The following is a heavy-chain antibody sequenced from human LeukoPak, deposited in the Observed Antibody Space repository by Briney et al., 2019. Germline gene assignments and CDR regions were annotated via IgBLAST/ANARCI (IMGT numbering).Heavy chain of an antibody. D-gene: IGHD3-22*01. Sequence: ASVKVSCKASGYTFTGYYMHWVRQAPGQGLEWMGWINPNSGGTNYAQKFQGRVTMTRDTSISTAYMELSRLRSDDTALYYCTRGSPVGLYDSRGYYYPYGMDVWGQGTTVTVSS. V-gene: IGHV1-2*02. CDR3: TRGSPVGLYDSRGYYYPYGMDV. CDR2: INPNSGGT. CDR1: GYTFTGYY. J-gene: IGHJ6*02.